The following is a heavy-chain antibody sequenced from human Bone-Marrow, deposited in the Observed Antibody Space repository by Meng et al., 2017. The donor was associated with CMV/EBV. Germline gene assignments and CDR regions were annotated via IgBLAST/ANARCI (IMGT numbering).Heavy chain of an antibody. J-gene: IGHJ4*02. D-gene: IGHD1-1*01. V-gene: IGHV1-18*04. CDR1: GYTFTGYY. Sequence: ASVKVSCKASGYTFTGYYMHWARQAPGQGLEWMGWISAYNGNTDYAQKFQGRVSMTTDSSTSTAFMELRSLRSDDTAVYYCARDTLNWNFDYWGQGTLVTVSS. CDR3: ARDTLNWNFDY. CDR2: ISAYNGNT.